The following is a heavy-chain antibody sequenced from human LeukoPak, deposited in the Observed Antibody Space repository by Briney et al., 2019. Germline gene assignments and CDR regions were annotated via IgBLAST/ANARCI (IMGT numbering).Heavy chain of an antibody. J-gene: IGHJ5*02. CDR3: AREARTDLVDP. Sequence: PSETLSLTCTVSGGSISSGSYYWSWIRQPAGKGLEWIGRIYTSGSTNYNPSLKSRVTISVDTSKNQFSLKLSSVTAADTAVYYCAREARTDLVDPWGQGTLVTVSS. CDR1: GGSISSGSYY. V-gene: IGHV4-61*02. D-gene: IGHD5-12*01. CDR2: IYTSGST.